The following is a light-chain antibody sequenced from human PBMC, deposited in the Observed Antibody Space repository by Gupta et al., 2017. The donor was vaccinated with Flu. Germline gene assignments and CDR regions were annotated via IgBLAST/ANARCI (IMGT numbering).Light chain of an antibody. CDR1: AFPDQY. CDR2: KDT. V-gene: IGLV3-25*03. Sequence: SGNAFPDQYVYWHQQKSGQAPGVVIYKDTDRPSGSPERFSCSNSGTTVTLTISGVQAEDEAYYYCQLSDSFVTVIFGGGTKLTVL. J-gene: IGLJ2*01. CDR3: QLSDSFVTVI.